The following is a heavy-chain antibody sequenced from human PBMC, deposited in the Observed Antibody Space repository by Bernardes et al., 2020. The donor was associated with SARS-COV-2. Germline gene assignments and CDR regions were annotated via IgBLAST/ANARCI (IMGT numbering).Heavy chain of an antibody. V-gene: IGHV3-30-3*01. CDR1: GFTFNSYA. Sequence: GGSLRLSCAASGFTFNSYAMHWVRQAPDKGLEWVGFIAYDGSGAYYADSVKGRLIISRDNSKNTLYLQMDNLREEDTGVYHCARDGISVSCLDYWGQGSLVTVSS. CDR2: IAYDGSGA. D-gene: IGHD1-26*01. J-gene: IGHJ4*01. CDR3: ARDGISVSCLDY.